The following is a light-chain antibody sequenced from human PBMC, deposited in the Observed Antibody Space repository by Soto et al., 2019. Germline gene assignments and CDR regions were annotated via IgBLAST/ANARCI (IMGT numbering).Light chain of an antibody. CDR3: CSHAGGGTLV. Sequence: QSALTQPASVSGSPGQSITISCTGTTGDVGKYKFVSWYQQHPGEVPKLMIYEATRRPSGVSNRFSGSKSGITASLTISGLQADDEADYYCCSHAGGGTLVFGGGTKVTVL. CDR2: EAT. J-gene: IGLJ3*02. CDR1: TGDVGKYKF. V-gene: IGLV2-23*01.